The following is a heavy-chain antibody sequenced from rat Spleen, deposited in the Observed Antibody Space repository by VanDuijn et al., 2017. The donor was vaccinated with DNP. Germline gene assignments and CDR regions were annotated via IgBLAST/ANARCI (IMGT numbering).Heavy chain of an antibody. D-gene: IGHD4-3*01. V-gene: IGHV5-22*01. CDR3: VRWYNSGYDFDY. CDR1: GFAFSDYY. Sequence: EVQLVESGGGLVQPGGSLKLSCAASGFAFSDYYMAWVRQAPTKGLEWVAYIRYDGGSIHYGDSVKGRFTIFRDNAKSTLYLQMNSLRSEDMATYYCVRWYNSGYDFDYWGQGVMVTVSS. J-gene: IGHJ2*01. CDR2: IRYDGGSI.